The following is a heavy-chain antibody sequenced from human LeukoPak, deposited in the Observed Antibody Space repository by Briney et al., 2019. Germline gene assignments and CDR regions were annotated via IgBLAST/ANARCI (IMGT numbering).Heavy chain of an antibody. CDR2: INHSGST. V-gene: IGHV4-34*01. CDR3: ARSIAARSVLIGKYYFDY. D-gene: IGHD6-6*01. CDR1: GGSISSYY. Sequence: PSETLSLTCTVSGGSISSYYWSWIRQPPGKGLEWIGEINHSGSTNYNPSLKSRVTISVDTSKNQFSLKLSSVTAADTAVYYCARSIAARSVLIGKYYFDYWGQGTLVTVSS. J-gene: IGHJ4*02.